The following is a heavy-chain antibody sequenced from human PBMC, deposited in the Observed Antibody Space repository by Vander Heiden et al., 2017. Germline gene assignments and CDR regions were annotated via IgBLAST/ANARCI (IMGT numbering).Heavy chain of an antibody. J-gene: IGHJ4*02. V-gene: IGHV3-7*01. Sequence: EVQLVESGGGLVQPGWSLRLSCAASGFTFSSYWMSWVRQAPGKGLEWVANIKQDGSEKYYVDSVKGRFTISRDNAKNSLYLQMNSLRAEDTAVYYCASDSAGLVPAAIYYFDYWGQGTLVTVSS. D-gene: IGHD2-2*02. CDR2: IKQDGSEK. CDR1: GFTFSSYW. CDR3: ASDSAGLVPAAIYYFDY.